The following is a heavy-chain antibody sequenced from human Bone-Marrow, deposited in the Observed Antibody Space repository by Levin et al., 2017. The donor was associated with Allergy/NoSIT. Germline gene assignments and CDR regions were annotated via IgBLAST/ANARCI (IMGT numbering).Heavy chain of an antibody. J-gene: IGHJ4*02. CDR2: ISGSGGST. D-gene: IGHD3-3*01. Sequence: RGESLKISCAASGFTFSSYAMSWVRQAPGKGLEWVSDISGSGGSTFYADSVKGRFTISRDNSKNMLHLQMNSLRVEDTAVYYCARGGVDDFWSGYYSDFWGQGTLVTVSS. CDR1: GFTFSSYA. V-gene: IGHV3-23*01. CDR3: ARGGVDDFWSGYYSDF.